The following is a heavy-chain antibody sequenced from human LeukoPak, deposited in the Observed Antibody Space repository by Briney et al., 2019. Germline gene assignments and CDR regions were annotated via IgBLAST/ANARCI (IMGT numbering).Heavy chain of an antibody. CDR2: IWFDGTEGPDK. J-gene: IGHJ4*02. V-gene: IGHV3-33*06. Sequence: GGSLRLSCAASGFTFRTFAMDWVRQAPGKGLEWVAAIWFDGTEGPDKNYADSVRGRFLISRDDSKNTLFIQMNNLRAEDTAVYYCAKEAGSGWRYFDNWGQGTLVTVSS. CDR1: GFTFRTFA. D-gene: IGHD6-19*01. CDR3: AKEAGSGWRYFDN.